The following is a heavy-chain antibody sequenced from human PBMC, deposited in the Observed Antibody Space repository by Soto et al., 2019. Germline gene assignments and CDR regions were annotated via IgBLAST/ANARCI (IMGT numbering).Heavy chain of an antibody. D-gene: IGHD5-12*01. CDR2: TSHTGTT. CDR3: ARGPPWMDAFDI. Sequence: QVQLQESGPGLVKPSETLSLTCTVSGVSISSDYWTWIRQSPGKGLEWIAYTSHTGTTDYNPSLKSRVXXXLXXSKNQCSLKLSSVTAADTAVYYCARGPPWMDAFDIWGQGTKVTVSP. CDR1: GVSISSDY. V-gene: IGHV4-59*01. J-gene: IGHJ3*02.